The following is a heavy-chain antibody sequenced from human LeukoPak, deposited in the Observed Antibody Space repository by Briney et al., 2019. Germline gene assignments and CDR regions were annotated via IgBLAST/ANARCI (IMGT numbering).Heavy chain of an antibody. CDR2: MNPNSGNT. J-gene: IGHJ4*02. CDR1: GYTFTSYD. D-gene: IGHD3-22*01. CDR3: ARVAYDSSGSKVDD. Sequence: APVKVSCKASGYTFTSYDINWVRQATGQGLEWMGWMNPNSGNTGYAQKFQGRVTITRNTSISTAYMELSSLRSEVTAVYYCARVAYDSSGSKVDDWGQGSLVTVSS. V-gene: IGHV1-8*03.